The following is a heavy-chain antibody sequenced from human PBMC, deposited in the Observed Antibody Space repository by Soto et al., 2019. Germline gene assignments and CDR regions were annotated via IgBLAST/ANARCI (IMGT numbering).Heavy chain of an antibody. J-gene: IGHJ4*02. Sequence: GVSLRLSCTASGFTFRSYCMHGVRQAPGKGLEWVAVISYDGSNKYYADSVKGRFTISRDNSKNTLYLQMNSLRAEDTAVYYCAKEQDVDTAMALDYWGQGTLVTVSS. CDR1: GFTFRSYC. CDR3: AKEQDVDTAMALDY. CDR2: ISYDGSNK. V-gene: IGHV3-30*18. D-gene: IGHD5-18*01.